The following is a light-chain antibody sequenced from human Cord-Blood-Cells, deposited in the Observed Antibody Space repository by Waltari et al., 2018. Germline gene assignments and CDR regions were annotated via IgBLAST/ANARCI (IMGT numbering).Light chain of an antibody. CDR2: KAS. CDR1: QSISSW. CDR3: QQYNSYSPYT. J-gene: IGKJ2*01. V-gene: IGKV1-5*03. Sequence: DIQMTQSPSTLSAAVGDRVHITCRASQSISSWLAWYQQKPGKAPKLLIYKASSLESGVPSRFSGSGSGTEFTLTISSLQPDDFATYYCQQYNSYSPYTFGQGTKLEIK.